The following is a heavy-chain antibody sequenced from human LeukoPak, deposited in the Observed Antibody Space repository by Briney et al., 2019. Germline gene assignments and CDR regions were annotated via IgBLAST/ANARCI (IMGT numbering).Heavy chain of an antibody. CDR2: INPSGGST. Sequence: GASVKASCKASGYTFTSYYMHWVRQAPGQGLEWMGIINPSGGSTSYAQKFQGGVTMTRDTSTSTVYMELSSLRSEDTAVYYCARVGGSYYVDYWGQGTLVTVSS. CDR1: GYTFTSYY. CDR3: ARVGGSYYVDY. D-gene: IGHD1-26*01. V-gene: IGHV1-46*01. J-gene: IGHJ4*02.